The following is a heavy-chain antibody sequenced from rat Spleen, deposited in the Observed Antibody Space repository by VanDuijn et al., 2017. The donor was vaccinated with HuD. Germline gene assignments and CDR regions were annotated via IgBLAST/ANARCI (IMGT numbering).Heavy chain of an antibody. J-gene: IGHJ3*01. D-gene: IGHD1-5*01. CDR3: TRGKYNSNWLPY. Sequence: QVQLKESGPGLVQPSQTLSLTRTVPGFPLVSYGVSWVRQPPGKGLELIGAIWSGGSTDYNSALKSRLSISRDTSKSQVLLKMNSLQTEDTAIYYCTRGKYNSNWLPYWGQGTLVTVSS. V-gene: IGHV2-15*01. CDR1: GFPLVSYG. CDR2: IWSGGST.